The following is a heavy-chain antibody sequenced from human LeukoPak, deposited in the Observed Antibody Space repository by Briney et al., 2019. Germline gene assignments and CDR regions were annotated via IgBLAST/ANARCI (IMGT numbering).Heavy chain of an antibody. Sequence: GGSLRLSCAASGFTVSTNYMTWVRQAPGKGLEWVSVIYSGGSTYYSDSVKGRFTISRDNSKNTLYLPLNNLRAEDTAVYYCARASIAAAGYYFDYWGQGTLVTVSS. CDR3: ARASIAAAGYYFDY. V-gene: IGHV3-53*01. D-gene: IGHD6-13*01. J-gene: IGHJ4*02. CDR2: IYSGGST. CDR1: GFTVSTNY.